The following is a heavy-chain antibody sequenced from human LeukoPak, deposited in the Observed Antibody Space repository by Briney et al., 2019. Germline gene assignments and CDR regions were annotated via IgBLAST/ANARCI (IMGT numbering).Heavy chain of an antibody. V-gene: IGHV1-2*06. CDR2: INPNSGGT. D-gene: IGHD3-22*01. CDR3: ARDPVYYDSSGYNDAFDI. Sequence: ASVKVSCKASGYTFTGYYMHWVRQAPGQGLEWMGRINPNSGGTNYAQKFQGRVTMTRDTSISTAHMELSRLRSDDAAVYYCARDPVYYDSSGYNDAFDIWGQGTMVTVSS. J-gene: IGHJ3*02. CDR1: GYTFTGYY.